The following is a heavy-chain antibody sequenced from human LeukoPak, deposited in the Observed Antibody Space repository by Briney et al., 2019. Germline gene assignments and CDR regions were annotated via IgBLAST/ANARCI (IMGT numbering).Heavy chain of an antibody. D-gene: IGHD3-10*01. CDR2: IRNDGSNE. J-gene: IGHJ3*02. CDR3: EIRAQQSGSNDAFDI. V-gene: IGHV3-30*02. CDR1: GFTFSSYG. Sequence: GGSLRLSCAASGFTFSSYGMHWVRQAPGKGLEWVAFIRNDGSNEYYADSVKGRFTISRDNSKNTLYLQMNSLRVEDTAVYYCEIRAQQSGSNDAFDIWGQGTMVTVSS.